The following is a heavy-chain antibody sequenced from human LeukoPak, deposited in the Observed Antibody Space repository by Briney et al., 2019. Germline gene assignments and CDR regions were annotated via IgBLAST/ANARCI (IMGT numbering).Heavy chain of an antibody. D-gene: IGHD3-10*01. CDR2: ISSSGSYI. J-gene: IGHJ4*02. V-gene: IGHV3-21*01. CDR1: GFTFSSYT. Sequence: GGSLRLSCAASGFTFSSYTMNWVRQAPGRGLEWVSSISSSGSYIYYADSLKGRFTISRDNAKNSLYLQMNSLRAEDTALYYCARDSTTLGESYDYWGQGTLVTVSS. CDR3: ARDSTTLGESYDY.